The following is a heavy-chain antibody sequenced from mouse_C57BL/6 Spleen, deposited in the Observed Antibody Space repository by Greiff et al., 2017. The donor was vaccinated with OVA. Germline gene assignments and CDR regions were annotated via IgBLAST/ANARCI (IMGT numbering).Heavy chain of an antibody. Sequence: QVQLQQPGAELVKPGASVKLSCKASGYTFNREWMHWVKQRPGQGLEWIGMIHPNRRSTTDNEKFKSKATLTVDKSSSTAYMQLSSLTSEDSAVYYCARGIYYGSSYPAWFAYWGQGTLVTVSA. J-gene: IGHJ3*01. CDR2: IHPNRRST. CDR1: GYTFNREW. V-gene: IGHV1-64*01. D-gene: IGHD1-1*01. CDR3: ARGIYYGSSYPAWFAY.